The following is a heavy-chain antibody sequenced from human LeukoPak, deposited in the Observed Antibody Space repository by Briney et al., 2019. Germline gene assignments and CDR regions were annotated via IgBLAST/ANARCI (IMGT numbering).Heavy chain of an antibody. CDR2: ISSSSSHT. CDR1: GFTFSDYY. V-gene: IGHV3-11*06. J-gene: IGHJ4*02. CDR3: ARGDEMASFDY. D-gene: IGHD5-24*01. Sequence: GGSLRLSCAASGFTFSDYYMSWIRQAPGKGLEWVSYISSSSSHTNYADSVKGRFTISRDNAKNSLYLQMNSLRAEDTAVYYCARGDEMASFDYWGQGTLVTVSS.